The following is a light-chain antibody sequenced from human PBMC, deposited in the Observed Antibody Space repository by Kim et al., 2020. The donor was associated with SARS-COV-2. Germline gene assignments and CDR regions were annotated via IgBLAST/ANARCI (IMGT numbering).Light chain of an antibody. CDR3: QQFRT. Sequence: PPSLSASVGDRVTITCQASQDITNYLNWYQQKPGEAPKLLICDASNLETGVPSRFSGSGSGTDFTFTISSLQPEDIATYYCQQFRTFGQGTKLEI. CDR2: DAS. V-gene: IGKV1-33*01. CDR1: QDITNY. J-gene: IGKJ2*02.